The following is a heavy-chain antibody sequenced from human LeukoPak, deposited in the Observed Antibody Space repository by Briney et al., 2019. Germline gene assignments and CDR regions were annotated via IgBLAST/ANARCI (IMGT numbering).Heavy chain of an antibody. CDR1: GYTFTGYY. CDR2: INPNSGGA. V-gene: IGHV1-2*04. Sequence: ASVKVSCKASGYTFTGYYMHWVRQAPGQGLEWMGWINPNSGGANYAQKFQGWVTMTRDTSISTAYMELSRLRSDDTAVYYCAKDRLGYCSSTSINWGQGILVTVSS. D-gene: IGHD2-2*01. J-gene: IGHJ4*02. CDR3: AKDRLGYCSSTSIN.